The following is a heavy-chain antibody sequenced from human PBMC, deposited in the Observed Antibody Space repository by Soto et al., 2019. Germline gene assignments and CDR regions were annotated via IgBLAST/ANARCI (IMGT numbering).Heavy chain of an antibody. CDR1: GYTFTSYY. D-gene: IGHD2-21*02. CDR3: ARTQNVRGVATSRYNWFDP. CDR2: INPSGGST. Sequence: QVQLVQSGAEVKKPGASVKVSCKASGYTFTSYYMHWVRQAPGQGLEWMGIINPSGGSTSYAQKFQGRVTMTRDTSTSTVYMELSRLRSEDTAVYYCARTQNVRGVATSRYNWFDPWGQGTLVTVSS. J-gene: IGHJ5*02. V-gene: IGHV1-46*01.